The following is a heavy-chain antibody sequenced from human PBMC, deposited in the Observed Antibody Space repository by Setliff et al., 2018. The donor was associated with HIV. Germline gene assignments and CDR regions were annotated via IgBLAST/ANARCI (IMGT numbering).Heavy chain of an antibody. CDR1: GGSISSGGYY. D-gene: IGHD1-1*01. V-gene: IGHV4-31*03. Sequence: KPSETLSLTCTVSGGSISSGGYYWSWIRQHPGKGLEWIAYIYYSGSTYYNPSLQSRVTISVDTSKNQFSLKVTSVTAADTAVYYCARALGIGDRSFDFWGQGTLVTVSS. CDR3: ARALGIGDRSFDF. CDR2: IYYSGST. J-gene: IGHJ4*02.